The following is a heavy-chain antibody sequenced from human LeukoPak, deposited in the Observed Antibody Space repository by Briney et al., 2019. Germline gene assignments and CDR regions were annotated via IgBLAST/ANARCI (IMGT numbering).Heavy chain of an antibody. D-gene: IGHD3-10*02. Sequence: GGSLRLSCAASGFTVSSNYMSWVRQAPGKGLEWVSVIDGGSSTYYADSVKGRFTISRDNSKNTLYLQMNSLRAEDTAVYYCASCSYGRPLVNIWGQGTMVTVAS. CDR1: GFTVSSNY. V-gene: IGHV3-66*01. CDR3: ASCSYGRPLVNI. CDR2: IDGGSST. J-gene: IGHJ3*02.